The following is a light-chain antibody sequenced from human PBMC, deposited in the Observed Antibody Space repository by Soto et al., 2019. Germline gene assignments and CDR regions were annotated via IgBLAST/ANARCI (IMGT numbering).Light chain of an antibody. Sequence: QSVLTQPASVYGSARQSITISCTGTSSDVGGYNYVSWYQQHPGKAPKLMIYDVSNRPSGVSNRFSGSKSGNTASLTISGLQAEDEADYYCSSYTSSSTRVFGGGTKLTVL. CDR2: DVS. J-gene: IGLJ2*01. CDR3: SSYTSSSTRV. V-gene: IGLV2-14*01. CDR1: SSDVGGYNY.